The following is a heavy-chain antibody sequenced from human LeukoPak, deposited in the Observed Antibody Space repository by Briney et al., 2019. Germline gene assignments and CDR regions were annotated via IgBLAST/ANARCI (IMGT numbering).Heavy chain of an antibody. J-gene: IGHJ4*02. Sequence: SETLSLTCTVSGGSITSSSAYNWGWIRQPPGKGLEWIGSIYYSGSTYYNPSLKSRVTISVDTSKNQFSLKLNSVTAADRAVYYCATYIGDTYRYFDYWGQGALVTVSS. D-gene: IGHD2-21*01. CDR2: IYYSGST. CDR1: GGSITSSSAYN. CDR3: ATYIGDTYRYFDY. V-gene: IGHV4-39*01.